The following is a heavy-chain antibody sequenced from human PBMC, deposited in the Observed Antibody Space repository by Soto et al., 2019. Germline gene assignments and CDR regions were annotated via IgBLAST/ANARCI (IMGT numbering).Heavy chain of an antibody. Sequence: GGSLRLSCAASGFTFSDYYMSWIRQAPGKRLEWVTYISSSGSTIYYADSVKGRFTISRDNAKNSLYLQMNSPRAEDTAVYYCAREVGDYDSRMNWAVDYWGQGTLVTVSS. CDR2: ISSSGSTI. J-gene: IGHJ4*02. D-gene: IGHD4-17*01. V-gene: IGHV3-11*01. CDR1: GFTFSDYY. CDR3: AREVGDYDSRMNWAVDY.